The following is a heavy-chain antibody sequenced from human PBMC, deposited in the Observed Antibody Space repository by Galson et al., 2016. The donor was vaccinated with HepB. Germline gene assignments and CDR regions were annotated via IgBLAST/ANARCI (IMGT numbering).Heavy chain of an antibody. V-gene: IGHV4-39*01. CDR1: GDHINGSSDY. D-gene: IGHD2-21*01. Sequence: SETLSLTCIVSGDHINGSSDYWAWIRQPPGEGLEWLGSVYYSGSTHYNPSFKSRISISVDVSKNQVSLTLRSVTAGDTSIYYCARNVSRLLGSPHLTARYNFFDPWGQGTLVTVSP. CDR2: VYYSGST. CDR3: ARNVSRLLGSPHLTARYNFFDP. J-gene: IGHJ5*02.